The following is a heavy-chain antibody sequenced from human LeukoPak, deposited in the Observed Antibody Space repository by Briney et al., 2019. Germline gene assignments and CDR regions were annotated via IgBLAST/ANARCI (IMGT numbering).Heavy chain of an antibody. CDR1: GYTFSDYY. CDR3: AAPDSSVWTSDFDH. V-gene: IGHV1-2*02. J-gene: IGHJ4*02. Sequence: ASVTVSFKASGYTFSDYYIHWVRQVPGQGREWMGWINPNSAGTKFAQKFQGRVIMTGDTSISTAYMELSRLRSDDPAVYYCAAPDSSVWTSDFDHWGQGTLVTVSS. D-gene: IGHD6-19*01. CDR2: INPNSAGT.